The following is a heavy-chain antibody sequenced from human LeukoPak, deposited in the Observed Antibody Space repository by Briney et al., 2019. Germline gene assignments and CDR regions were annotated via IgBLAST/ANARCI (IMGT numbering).Heavy chain of an antibody. D-gene: IGHD3-10*01. CDR1: GFSFDTYA. V-gene: IGHV3-33*01. Sequence: GGCLRLSCAASGFSFDTYAMHWVRQAPGEGLGWVALIWHDGSHKFYSNSVRGQFTISRDNSKNTVYLQMDNLRPDDTAVYYCAREILGSGSYPDFWGQGTLVTVSS. CDR3: AREILGSGSYPDF. J-gene: IGHJ4*02. CDR2: IWHDGSHK.